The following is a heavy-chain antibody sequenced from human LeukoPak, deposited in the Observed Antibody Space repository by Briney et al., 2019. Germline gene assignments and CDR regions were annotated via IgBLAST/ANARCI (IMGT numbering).Heavy chain of an antibody. J-gene: IGHJ4*02. Sequence: SETLSLTCTLSGGSISTYYWSWIRQPPGEGLEWIGYIYHSGSTNYNPSLKSRVTISVDASKNQFSLKLSSVTAADTAVYYCARGGGYASPIGYWGQGALVTVSS. V-gene: IGHV4-59*01. CDR3: ARGGGYASPIGY. CDR1: GGSISTYY. D-gene: IGHD5-12*01. CDR2: IYHSGST.